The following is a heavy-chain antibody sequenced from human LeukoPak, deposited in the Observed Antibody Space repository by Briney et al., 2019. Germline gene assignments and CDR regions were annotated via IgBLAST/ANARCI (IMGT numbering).Heavy chain of an antibody. D-gene: IGHD3-3*01. V-gene: IGHV3-7*01. CDR2: IKQAGSDK. CDR1: GSTISTYW. CDR3: ATVRSGYVFDY. Sequence: PGGSLRLSCAASGSTISTYWMSWVRQAPGKGLEWVANIKQAGSDKYYVDSVKGRFTISRDNAKNSLSLQMNGLRAEDTAVYYCATVRSGYVFDYWGQGTLVTVSS. J-gene: IGHJ4*02.